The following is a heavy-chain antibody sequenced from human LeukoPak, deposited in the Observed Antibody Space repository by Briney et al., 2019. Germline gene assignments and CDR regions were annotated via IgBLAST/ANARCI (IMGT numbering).Heavy chain of an antibody. CDR1: GFTFSSYA. Sequence: GGSLRLSCAASGFTFSSYAMHWVRQAPGKGLEWVAVISYDGSNKYYAASVKGRFTISRDNPKNTLYLQMNSLRAEDTAVYYCARSAHEWSAFDIWGQGTMVTVSS. D-gene: IGHD3-3*01. J-gene: IGHJ3*02. CDR2: ISYDGSNK. V-gene: IGHV3-30*04. CDR3: ARSAHEWSAFDI.